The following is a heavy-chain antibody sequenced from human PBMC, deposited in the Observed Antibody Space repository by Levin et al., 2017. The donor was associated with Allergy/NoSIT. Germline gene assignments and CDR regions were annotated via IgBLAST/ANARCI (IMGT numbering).Heavy chain of an antibody. D-gene: IGHD1-26*01. CDR2: VNSDGSST. V-gene: IGHV3-74*01. J-gene: IGHJ4*02. CDR1: GFTFSSYW. Sequence: PSGGSLRLSCAASGFTFSSYWMYWVRQAPGKGLVWVSRVNSDGSSTTYADSVKGRFTISRDNAKNTLYLQMNSLRVEDTAVYYCAGGRWEPLPDFGGQGTLVTVSS. CDR3: AGGRWEPLPDF.